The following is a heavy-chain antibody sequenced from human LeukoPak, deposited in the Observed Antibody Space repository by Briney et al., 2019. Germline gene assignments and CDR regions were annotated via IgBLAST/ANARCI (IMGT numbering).Heavy chain of an antibody. J-gene: IGHJ3*02. V-gene: IGHV4-38-2*02. CDR1: GFTVSSNY. D-gene: IGHD1-26*01. CDR2: IYHSGST. CDR3: ARDLTGSDAFDI. Sequence: GSLRLSCAASGFTVSSNYMSWVRQAPGKGLEWIGSIYHSGSTYYNPSLKSRVTISVDTSKNQFSLKLSSVTAADTAVYYCARDLTGSDAFDIWGQGTMVTVSS.